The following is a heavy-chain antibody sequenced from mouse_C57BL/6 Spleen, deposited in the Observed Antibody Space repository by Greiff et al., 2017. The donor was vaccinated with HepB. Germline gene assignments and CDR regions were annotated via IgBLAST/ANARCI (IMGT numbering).Heavy chain of an antibody. V-gene: IGHV1-82*01. CDR2: IYPGDGDT. CDR1: GYAFSSSW. J-gene: IGHJ2*01. D-gene: IGHD3-1*01. CDR3: ARSGLTLNYFDY. Sequence: QVQLQQSGPELVKPGASVKISCKASGYAFSSSWMNWVKQRPGKGLEWIGRIYPGDGDTNYNGKFKGKATLTADKSSSTAYMQLSSLTSEDSAVYFCARSGLTLNYFDYWGQGTTLTVSS.